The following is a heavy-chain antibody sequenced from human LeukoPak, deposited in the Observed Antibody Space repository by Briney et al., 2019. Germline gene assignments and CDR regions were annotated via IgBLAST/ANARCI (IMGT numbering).Heavy chain of an antibody. V-gene: IGHV3-9*01. Sequence: PGGSLRLSCAASGFTFDDYAMHWVRQAPGKGLEWVSGISWNSGSIGYADSVKGRFTISRDNAKNSLYLQMNSLRAEDTALYYCTKDMGRSRGYYGSGSYYRDYAFDIWGQGTMVTVSS. CDR1: GFTFDDYA. D-gene: IGHD3-10*01. CDR3: TKDMGRSRGYYGSGSYYRDYAFDI. CDR2: ISWNSGSI. J-gene: IGHJ3*02.